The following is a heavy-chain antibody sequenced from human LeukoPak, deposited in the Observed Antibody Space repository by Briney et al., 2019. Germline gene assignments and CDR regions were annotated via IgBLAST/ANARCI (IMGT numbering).Heavy chain of an antibody. CDR3: ARWARDAYGDYGNYYYYGMDV. D-gene: IGHD4-17*01. Sequence: ASVKVSCKASGYTFTSYDINWVRQATGQGLEWMGWMNPNSGNTGYAQKFQGRVTMTRNTSISTAYMELSSLRSEDTAVYYCARWARDAYGDYGNYYYYGMDVWGQGTTVTVSS. V-gene: IGHV1-8*01. CDR2: MNPNSGNT. CDR1: GYTFTSYD. J-gene: IGHJ6*02.